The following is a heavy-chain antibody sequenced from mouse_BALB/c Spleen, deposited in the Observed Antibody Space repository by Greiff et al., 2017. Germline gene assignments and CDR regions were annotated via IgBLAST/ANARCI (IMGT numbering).Heavy chain of an antibody. CDR3: ARGQKRYAY. CDR2: ISYDGSN. Sequence: EVKLQESGPGLVKPSQSLSLTCSVTGYSITSGYYWNWIRQFPGNKLEWMGYISYDGSNNYNPSLKNRISITRDTSKNQFFLKLNSVTTEDTATYYCARGQKRYAYWGQGTLVTVSA. J-gene: IGHJ3*01. CDR1: GYSITSGYY. V-gene: IGHV3-6*02.